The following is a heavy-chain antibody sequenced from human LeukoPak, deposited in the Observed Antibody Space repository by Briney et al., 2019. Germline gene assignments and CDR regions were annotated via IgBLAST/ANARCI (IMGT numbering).Heavy chain of an antibody. Sequence: SSVNVSCKASGGTFSSYTISGVRQAPGQGLEWMGRIIPILGIANYAQKFQGRVTITADKSTSTAYMELSSLRSEDTAVYYCARDLWQQLPDYWGQGTLVPVSS. CDR3: ARDLWQQLPDY. D-gene: IGHD6-13*01. J-gene: IGHJ4*02. CDR1: GGTFSSYT. V-gene: IGHV1-69*04. CDR2: IIPILGIA.